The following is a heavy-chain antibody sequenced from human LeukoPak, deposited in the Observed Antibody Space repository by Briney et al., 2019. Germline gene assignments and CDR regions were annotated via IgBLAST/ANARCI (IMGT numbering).Heavy chain of an antibody. CDR1: GFTFSSYA. CDR3: AKDEYYYDSSGYASQH. V-gene: IGHV3-23*01. Sequence: GASLRLSCAASGFTFSSYAMSWVRQGPGKGLEWGSAISGSGGSTYYADSVKGRFTISRDNSKNTLYLKMNSLGAEDTAVYYCAKDEYYYDSSGYASQHWGQGTLVTVSS. D-gene: IGHD3-22*01. CDR2: ISGSGGST. J-gene: IGHJ1*01.